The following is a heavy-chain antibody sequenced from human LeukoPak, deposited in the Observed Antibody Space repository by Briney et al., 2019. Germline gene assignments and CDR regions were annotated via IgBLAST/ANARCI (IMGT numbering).Heavy chain of an antibody. J-gene: IGHJ6*02. CDR3: AKALGFDYYYGMDV. CDR1: GFTFSSYA. D-gene: IGHD3-10*01. Sequence: GGSLRLSCAASGFTFSSYAMSWVRQAPGKGLEWVAVISYDGSNKYYADSVKGRFTISRDNSKNTLYLQMNSLRAEDTAVYYCAKALGFDYYYGMDVWGQGTTVTVSS. V-gene: IGHV3-30*18. CDR2: ISYDGSNK.